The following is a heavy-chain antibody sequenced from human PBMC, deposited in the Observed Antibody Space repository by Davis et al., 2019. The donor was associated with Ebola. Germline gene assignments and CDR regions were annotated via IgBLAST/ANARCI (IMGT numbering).Heavy chain of an antibody. CDR1: GGSISSGDYY. V-gene: IGHV4-30-4*01. J-gene: IGHJ4*02. D-gene: IGHD5-12*01. CDR2: IYYSGST. CDR3: ARDPLYSGYDQLAG. Sequence: MPSETLSLTCTVSGGSISSGDYYWSWIRQPPGKGLEWIGYIYYSGSTYYNPSLKSRVTISVDTSKNQFSLKLSSVTAADTAVYYCARDPLYSGYDQLAGWGQGTLVTVSS.